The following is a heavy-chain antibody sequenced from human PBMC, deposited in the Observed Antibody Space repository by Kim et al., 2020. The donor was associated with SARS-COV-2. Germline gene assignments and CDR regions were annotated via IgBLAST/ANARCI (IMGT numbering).Heavy chain of an antibody. CDR1: GGTFSSYA. CDR2: IIPIFGTA. CDR3: AREKGSGRFDYFDY. J-gene: IGHJ4*02. Sequence: SVKVSCKASGGTFSSYAISWVQQAPGQGLEWMGGIIPIFGTANYAQKFQGRVTITADESTSTAYMELSSLRSEDTAVYYCAREKGSGRFDYFDYWGQGTLVTVSS. V-gene: IGHV1-69*13. D-gene: IGHD3-10*01.